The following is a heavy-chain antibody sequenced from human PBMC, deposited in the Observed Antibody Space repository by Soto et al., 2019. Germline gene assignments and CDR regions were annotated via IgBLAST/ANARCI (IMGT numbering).Heavy chain of an antibody. CDR2: FDPEDGET. Sequence: GASVKVSCKVSGYTLTELSMHWVRQAPGKGLEWMGGFDPEDGETIYAQKFQGRVTMTEDTSTDTAYMELSSLRSEDTAVYYCATDRFLTTKKVVDTAMVLDYCGQRTLVTVSS. D-gene: IGHD5-18*01. V-gene: IGHV1-24*01. CDR3: ATDRFLTTKKVVDTAMVLDY. J-gene: IGHJ4*02. CDR1: GYTLTELS.